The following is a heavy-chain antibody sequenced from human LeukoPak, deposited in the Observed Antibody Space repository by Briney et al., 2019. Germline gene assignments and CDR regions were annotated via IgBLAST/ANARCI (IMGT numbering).Heavy chain of an antibody. V-gene: IGHV4-39*01. CDR3: ARSQSGDTAMGFDY. J-gene: IGHJ4*02. Sequence: PSETLSLTCTVSGGSISSSSYYWGWIRQPPGKGLEWIGSIYYSGSTYYNPSLKSRVTISVDTSKNQFSLKLSSVTAADTAVYYCARSQSGDTAMGFDYWGQGTLVTVSS. CDR1: GGSISSSSYY. D-gene: IGHD5-18*01. CDR2: IYYSGST.